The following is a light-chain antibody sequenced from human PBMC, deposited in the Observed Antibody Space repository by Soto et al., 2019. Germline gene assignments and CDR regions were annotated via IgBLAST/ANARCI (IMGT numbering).Light chain of an antibody. CDR3: QQLNRYPPT. CDR2: AAS. V-gene: IGKV1-9*01. Sequence: DIQLTQSPSFLSASVGDRVTITCRASQGISSYLAWYQQKPGKAPKLLIYAASTLQSGVPSRFSGSGSGTEFTLIISSMQPGDLATYYCQQLNRYPPTFGGGTKVETK. J-gene: IGKJ4*01. CDR1: QGISSY.